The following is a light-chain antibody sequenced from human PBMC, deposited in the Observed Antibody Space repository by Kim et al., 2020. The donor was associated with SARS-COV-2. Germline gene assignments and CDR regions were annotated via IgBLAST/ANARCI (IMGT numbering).Light chain of an antibody. J-gene: IGKJ1*01. Sequence: VSLGERATLSGRASESINRYLAWYQQNPGQAPRLLISGASTRATGIPARFSGSGSETDFTLTISSLQSEDFAVYYCQQYDNWPRTFGQGTKVDIK. CDR2: GAS. V-gene: IGKV3-15*01. CDR3: QQYDNWPRT. CDR1: ESINRY.